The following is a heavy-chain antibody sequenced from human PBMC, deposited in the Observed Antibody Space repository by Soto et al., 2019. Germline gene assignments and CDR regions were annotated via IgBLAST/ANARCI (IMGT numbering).Heavy chain of an antibody. Sequence: QVQLQQWGAGLLKPSETLSLTCAVYGGSFSGYYWSWIRQPPGKGLEWIGEINHSGSTNYNPSLKSRVTISVDTSKNQFSLKLSSVTAADTAVYYCAREVGATRALFYWGQGILVTVSS. CDR3: AREVGATRALFY. CDR2: INHSGST. V-gene: IGHV4-34*01. J-gene: IGHJ4*02. CDR1: GGSFSGYY. D-gene: IGHD1-26*01.